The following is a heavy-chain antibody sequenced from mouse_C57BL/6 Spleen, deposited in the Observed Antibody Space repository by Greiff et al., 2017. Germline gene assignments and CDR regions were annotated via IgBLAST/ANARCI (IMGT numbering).Heavy chain of an antibody. D-gene: IGHD2-5*01. J-gene: IGHJ3*01. V-gene: IGHV3-6*01. Sequence: DVKVEESGPGLVKPSQSLSLTCSVTGYSITSGYYWNWIRQFPGNKLEWMGYISYDGSNNYNPSLKNRISITRDTSKNQFFLKLNSVTTEDTATYYCAREGAYYSNSAWFAYWGQGTLVTVSA. CDR2: ISYDGSN. CDR1: GYSITSGYY. CDR3: AREGAYYSNSAWFAY.